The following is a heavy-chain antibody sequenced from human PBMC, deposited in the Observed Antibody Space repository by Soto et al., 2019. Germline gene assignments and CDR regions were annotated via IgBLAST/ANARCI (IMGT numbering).Heavy chain of an antibody. J-gene: IGHJ1*01. CDR3: ARDYDILTGYFGGPEYFQH. D-gene: IGHD3-9*01. CDR2: ISSSSSYI. CDR1: GSTFSSYS. Sequence: GGSLRLSCAASGSTFSSYSMNWVRQAPGKGLEWVSSISSSSSYIYYADSVKGRFTISRDIPKNSLYLQMNSLRAEDTAVYYCARDYDILTGYFGGPEYFQHWGQGTLVTVSS. V-gene: IGHV3-21*01.